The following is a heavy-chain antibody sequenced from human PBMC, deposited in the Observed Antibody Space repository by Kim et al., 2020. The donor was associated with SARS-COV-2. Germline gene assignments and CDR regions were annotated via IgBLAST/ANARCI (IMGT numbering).Heavy chain of an antibody. J-gene: IGHJ4*02. V-gene: IGHV4-39*01. Sequence: LKIRVTISVDTSKNQFSLKLSSVTAADTAVYYCARQGYSSSWYTPYYFDYWGQGTLVTVSS. D-gene: IGHD6-13*01. CDR3: ARQGYSSSWYTPYYFDY.